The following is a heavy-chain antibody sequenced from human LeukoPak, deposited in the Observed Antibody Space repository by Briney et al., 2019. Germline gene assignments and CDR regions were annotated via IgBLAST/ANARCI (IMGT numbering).Heavy chain of an antibody. V-gene: IGHV4-59*08. CDR3: ARHLRAVAGGRYFDY. CDR2: IYHNGST. D-gene: IGHD6-19*01. J-gene: IGHJ4*02. CDR1: GGSISGYY. Sequence: SETLSLTCTVSGGSISGYYWSWIRQPPGKGLEWIGYIYHNGSTNYNPSLQSRLTISVDTSKNQFSLKLSSVTAADTAVYYCARHLRAVAGGRYFDYWGQGTQVTVSS.